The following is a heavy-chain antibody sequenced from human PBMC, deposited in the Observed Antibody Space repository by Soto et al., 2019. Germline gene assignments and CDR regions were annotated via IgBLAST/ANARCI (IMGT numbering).Heavy chain of an antibody. J-gene: IGHJ5*02. CDR2: IYYSGST. Sequence: SETLSLTCTVSGGSISSYYWSWIRQPPGKGLEWIGYIYYSGSTNYNPSLKSRVTISVDTSKNQFSLKLSSVTAADTAVYYCARQRYSGYDWLDPWGQGTLVTV. V-gene: IGHV4-59*01. CDR3: ARQRYSGYDWLDP. D-gene: IGHD5-12*01. CDR1: GGSISSYY.